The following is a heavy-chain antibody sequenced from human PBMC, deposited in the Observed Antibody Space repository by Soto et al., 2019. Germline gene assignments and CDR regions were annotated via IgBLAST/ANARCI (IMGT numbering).Heavy chain of an antibody. CDR2: INAGNGNT. J-gene: IGHJ5*01. Sequence: ASVKVSCKASGYTFTSYAMHWVRQAPGQRLEWMGWINAGNGNTKYSQKFQGRVTITRDTSASTAYMELSSLRSEDTAVYYCARDRGLMVYAISNWFDSWGQGTLVTVSS. CDR3: ARDRGLMVYAISNWFDS. V-gene: IGHV1-3*01. CDR1: GYTFTSYA. D-gene: IGHD2-8*01.